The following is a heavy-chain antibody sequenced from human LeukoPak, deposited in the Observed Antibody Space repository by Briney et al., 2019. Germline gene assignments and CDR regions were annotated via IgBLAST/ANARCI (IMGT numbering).Heavy chain of an antibody. CDR3: AKATYYYDSSNIQH. D-gene: IGHD3-22*01. J-gene: IGHJ1*01. CDR2: ISYDGSNK. CDR1: GLTFSSYG. V-gene: IGHV3-30*18. Sequence: GGSLRLSCAASGLTFSSYGMHWVRQAPGKGLEWVAVISYDGSNKYYADSVKGRFTISRDNSKNTLYLQMNSLRAEDTAVYYCAKATYYYDSSNIQHWGQGTLVTVSS.